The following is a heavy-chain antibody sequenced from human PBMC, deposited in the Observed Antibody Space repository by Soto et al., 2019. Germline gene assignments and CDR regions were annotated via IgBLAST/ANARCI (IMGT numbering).Heavy chain of an antibody. D-gene: IGHD3-16*02. CDR1: GGSISSYY. V-gene: IGHV4-59*01. CDR2: MSYTAST. Sequence: SETLSLTCTVSGGSISSYYWSWIRQPPGKGLEWIAYMSYTASTSYNPSLKSRVTISVDTSKNQVSLKLSSVTAADTAVYYCARDAGLGVLSLTYWGQGTLVTVSS. CDR3: ARDAGLGVLSLTY. J-gene: IGHJ4*02.